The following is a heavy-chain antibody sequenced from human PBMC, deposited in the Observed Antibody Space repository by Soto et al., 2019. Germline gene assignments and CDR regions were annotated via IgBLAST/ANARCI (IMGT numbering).Heavy chain of an antibody. J-gene: IGHJ6*02. CDR3: ARAECSFNMGTVPFYYLDV. D-gene: IGHD3-10*01. CDR2: IIPILGTG. V-gene: IGHV1-69*08. CDR1: GGTFTTDT. Sequence: QVQLVQSGPEVKKSGSSVKVSCKLSGGTFTTDTISWLRRAPGQGLEWRGRIIPILGTGNYAQKFKGSVTITEDKSTNTGYMEVSSLTSEDTAVYYCARAECSFNMGTVPFYYLDVWGHGTTVTVSS.